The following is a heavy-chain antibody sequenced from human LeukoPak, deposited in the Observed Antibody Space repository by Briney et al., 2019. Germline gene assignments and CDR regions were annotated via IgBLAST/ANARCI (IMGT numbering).Heavy chain of an antibody. CDR1: GFTFSLFA. V-gene: IGHV3-23*01. D-gene: IGHD3-22*01. Sequence: GGSLRLSCAASGFTFSLFAMHWVRQAPGKGLEWVSAISGSGGATYHADADSVKGRFTISRDNPKNALYLEINNLRAEDTAVYYCAKDGYNYDSSGHFDYWGQGTLVTVSS. J-gene: IGHJ4*02. CDR3: AKDGYNYDSSGHFDY. CDR2: ISGSGGAT.